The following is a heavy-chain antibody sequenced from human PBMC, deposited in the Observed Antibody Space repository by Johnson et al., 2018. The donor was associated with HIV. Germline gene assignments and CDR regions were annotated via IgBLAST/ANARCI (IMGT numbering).Heavy chain of an antibody. V-gene: IGHV3-15*01. D-gene: IGHD2-2*01. J-gene: IGHJ3*02. CDR3: ATDVSPGPRYQLLHRGI. CDR2: IKSKTDGGTT. Sequence: EVQLVESWGGVVQPGRSLRLSCAASGFTFSSYAMHWVRQAPGKGLEWVGRIKSKTDGGTTDYAAPVKGRFTISRDDSKNMLYLQMNSLKNEDTAVYYSATDVSPGPRYQLLHRGIWGHGTMITVSS. CDR1: GFTFSSYA.